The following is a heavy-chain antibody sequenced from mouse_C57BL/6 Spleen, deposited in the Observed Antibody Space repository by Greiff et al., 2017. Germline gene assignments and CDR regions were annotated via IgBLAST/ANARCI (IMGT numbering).Heavy chain of an antibody. CDR2: ISDGGSYT. Sequence: EVKLEESGGGLVKPGGSLKLSCAASGFTFSSYAMSWVRQTPEKRLEWVATISDGGSYTYYPDNVKGRFTISRDNAKNNLYLQMSHLKSEDTAMYYCARDYYGSSHDYFDYWGQGTTLTVSS. CDR3: ARDYYGSSHDYFDY. J-gene: IGHJ2*01. D-gene: IGHD1-1*01. V-gene: IGHV5-4*03. CDR1: GFTFSSYA.